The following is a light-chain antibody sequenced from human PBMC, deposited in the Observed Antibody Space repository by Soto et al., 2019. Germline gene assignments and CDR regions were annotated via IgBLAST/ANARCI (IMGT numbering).Light chain of an antibody. Sequence: QSVLTQPRSVSGYPGQSVTISCTGTSSDVGGYNYVSWYQQHPGKAPKLMIYDVSKRPSGVPDRFSGSKSGNTASLTISGLQAEDEADYYCCSYAGSYTWVFGGGTKVTVL. J-gene: IGLJ3*02. CDR3: CSYAGSYTWV. V-gene: IGLV2-11*01. CDR1: SSDVGGYNY. CDR2: DVS.